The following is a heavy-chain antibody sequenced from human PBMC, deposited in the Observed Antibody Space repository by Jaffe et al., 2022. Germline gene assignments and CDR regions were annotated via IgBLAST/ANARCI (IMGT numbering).Heavy chain of an antibody. CDR1: GGSFSGYY. V-gene: IGHV4-34*01. D-gene: IGHD3-10*01. CDR2: INHSGST. CDR3: ARNSWGYYGSGSYYKRSETNRNNWFDP. J-gene: IGHJ5*02. Sequence: QVQLQQWGAGLLKPSETLSLTCAVYGGSFSGYYWSWIRQPPGKGLEWIGEINHSGSTNYNPSLKSRVTISVDTSKNQFSLKLSSVTAADTAVYYCARNSWGYYGSGSYYKRSETNRNNWFDPWGQGTLVTVSS.